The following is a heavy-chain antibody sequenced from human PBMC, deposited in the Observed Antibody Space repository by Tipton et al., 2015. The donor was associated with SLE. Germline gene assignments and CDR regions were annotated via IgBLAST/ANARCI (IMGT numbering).Heavy chain of an antibody. CDR1: GGSITTYY. Sequence: TLSLTCAVSGGSITTYYWSWIRQSPGKGLEWIGYISYTGSTSYNPSLKSRVTISVDTSKNQFSLKLSSVTAADTAVYYCARAGGGDPNWFDPWGQGTLVTVSS. CDR2: ISYTGST. V-gene: IGHV4-59*12. CDR3: ARAGGGDPNWFDP. D-gene: IGHD2-21*01. J-gene: IGHJ5*02.